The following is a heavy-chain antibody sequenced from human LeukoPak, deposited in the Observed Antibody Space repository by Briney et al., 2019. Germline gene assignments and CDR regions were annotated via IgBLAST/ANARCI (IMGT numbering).Heavy chain of an antibody. CDR2: ISGSGGST. CDR1: GLTFRSYA. V-gene: IGHV3-23*01. CDR3: AKHSGGSCYSAFDY. J-gene: IGHJ4*02. D-gene: IGHD2-15*01. Sequence: GGSLRLSCAASGLTFRSYAMSWVRQAPGKGLEWVSAISGSGGSTYYADSVKGRFTISRDNSKNTLYLQMNSLRAEDTAVYYCAKHSGGSCYSAFDYWGQGTLVTVSS.